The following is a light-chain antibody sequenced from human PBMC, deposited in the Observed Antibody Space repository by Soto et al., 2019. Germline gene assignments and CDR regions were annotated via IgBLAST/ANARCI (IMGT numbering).Light chain of an antibody. CDR1: SGSIASNY. Sequence: NFMLTQPHSVSESPGKTVTISCTRSSGSIASNYVQWYQQRPGTFPTTVIYEDNHRPSGVPDRFSGSIDSSSNSASLTISGLKTEDEADYYCQFYDTTRVVFGGGTKLTVL. V-gene: IGLV6-57*01. CDR3: QFYDTTRVV. CDR2: EDN. J-gene: IGLJ2*01.